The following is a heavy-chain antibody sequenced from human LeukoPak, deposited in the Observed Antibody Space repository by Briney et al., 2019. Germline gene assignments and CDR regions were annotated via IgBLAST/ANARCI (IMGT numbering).Heavy chain of an antibody. Sequence: RASGKVSCKASGYTFTSYDINWVRQATGQGLEWMGWMNPNSGNTGYAQKFQGRVTMTRNTSISTAYMELSRLRSDDTAVYYCARADCSGGSCYSTSFDYWGQGTLVTVSS. CDR3: ARADCSGGSCYSTSFDY. CDR2: MNPNSGNT. D-gene: IGHD2-15*01. J-gene: IGHJ4*02. V-gene: IGHV1-8*01. CDR1: GYTFTSYD.